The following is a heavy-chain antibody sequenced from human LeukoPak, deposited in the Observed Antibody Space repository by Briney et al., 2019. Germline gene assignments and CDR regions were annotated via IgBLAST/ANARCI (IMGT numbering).Heavy chain of an antibody. J-gene: IGHJ3*02. CDR3: ARGLRRYYYVSSGTGAFDI. V-gene: IGHV4-4*07. CDR1: GGSISSYY. Sequence: SETLSLTCTVSGGSISSYYWSWIRQPAGKGLEWIGRIYTSGSTNYNPSLKSRVTMSVDTSKNQFSLKLSSVTAADTAVYYCARGLRRYYYVSSGTGAFDIWGQGTMVTVSS. CDR2: IYTSGST. D-gene: IGHD3-22*01.